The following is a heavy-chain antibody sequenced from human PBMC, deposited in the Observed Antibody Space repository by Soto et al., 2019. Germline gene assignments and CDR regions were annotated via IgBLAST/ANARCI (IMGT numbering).Heavy chain of an antibody. D-gene: IGHD4-17*01. J-gene: IGHJ4*02. CDR3: ASYGDYVGDHFDY. CDR1: GGSISSENYY. V-gene: IGHV4-30-4*01. CDR2: IYDSGTT. Sequence: QVQLQESGPGLVKPSQTLSLTCTVSGGSISSENYYWSWIRQPPGKGLERIGYIYDSGTTYYNPSLKSRVTISVDTSKNQFSLKLSSVTAADTAVYYCASYGDYVGDHFDYWGQGTLVTVSS.